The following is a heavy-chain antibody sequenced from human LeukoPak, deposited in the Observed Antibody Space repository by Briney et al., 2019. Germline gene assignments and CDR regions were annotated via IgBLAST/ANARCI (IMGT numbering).Heavy chain of an antibody. Sequence: GGSLRLSCAASGFTFSSYEMNWVRRAPGKGLEWVSYISSSGSTIYYADSVKGRFTISRDNAKNSLYLQMNSLRAEDTAVYYCARNPLPHTYGGVRYAPPAVYFDYWGQGTLVTVSS. CDR2: ISSSGSTI. CDR3: ARNPLPHTYGGVRYAPPAVYFDY. CDR1: GFTFSSYE. J-gene: IGHJ4*02. V-gene: IGHV3-48*03. D-gene: IGHD5-18*01.